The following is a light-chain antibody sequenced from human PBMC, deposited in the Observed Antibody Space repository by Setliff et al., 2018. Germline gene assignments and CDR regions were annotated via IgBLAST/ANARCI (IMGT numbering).Light chain of an antibody. CDR1: SSDVGGYNY. CDR2: DVS. CDR3: CSYAGSYTFDVV. J-gene: IGLJ2*01. V-gene: IGLV2-11*01. Sequence: QSALTQPRSVSGSPGQSVTISCTGTSSDVGGYNYVSWYQQHPGKAPKLMIYDVSKRPSGVPDRFSGSKPGNTASLTISGLQAEDEADYYCCSYAGSYTFDVVFGGGTKVTVL.